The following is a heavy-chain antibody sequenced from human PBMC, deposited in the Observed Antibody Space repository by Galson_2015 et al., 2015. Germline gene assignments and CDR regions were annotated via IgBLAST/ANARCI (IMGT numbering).Heavy chain of an antibody. D-gene: IGHD2-15*01. CDR2: INHSGST. J-gene: IGHJ4*02. CDR1: GGSFSGYY. Sequence: SETLSLTCAVYGGSFSGYYWSWIRQPPGKGLEWIGEINHSGSTNYNPSLKSRVTISVDTSKNQFSLKLSSVTAADTAVYYCARSPEDCSGGSCYGYYFDYWGQGTLVTVSS. CDR3: ARSPEDCSGGSCYGYYFDY. V-gene: IGHV4-34*01.